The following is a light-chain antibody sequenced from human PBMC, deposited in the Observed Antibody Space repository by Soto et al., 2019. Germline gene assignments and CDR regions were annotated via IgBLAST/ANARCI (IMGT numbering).Light chain of an antibody. CDR1: ASNRGTII. Sequence: QSVLTQPPSASGTPGQRVTISCPEAASNRGTIIVSWYQQVPGTAPKVLIYVNDQRPSGVPDRFSGSNSGTSASLAISGLQPEDEADYYCVAWDDSLNGHVFGTGTKLTVL. J-gene: IGLJ1*01. CDR2: VND. V-gene: IGLV1-44*01. CDR3: VAWDDSLNGHV.